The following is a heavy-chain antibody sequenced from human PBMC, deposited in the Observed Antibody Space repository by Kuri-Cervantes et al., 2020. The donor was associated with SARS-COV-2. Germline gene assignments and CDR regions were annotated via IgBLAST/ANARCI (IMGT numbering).Heavy chain of an antibody. CDR1: GYTFTSDF. Sequence: ASVKVSCKASGYTFTSDFMHWVRQAPGQGLEWMGIINPSGGSTSYAQKFQGRVTMTRDTSISTAYMELSRLRSDDTAVYYCARLLVSGVSSSWYLFNRPNDYYYYMDVWGKGTTVTVSS. J-gene: IGHJ6*03. D-gene: IGHD6-13*01. CDR2: INPSGGST. CDR3: ARLLVSGVSSSWYLFNRPNDYYYYMDV. V-gene: IGHV1-46*01.